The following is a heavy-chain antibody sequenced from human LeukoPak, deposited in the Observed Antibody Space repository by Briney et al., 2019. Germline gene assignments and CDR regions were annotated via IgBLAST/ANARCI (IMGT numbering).Heavy chain of an antibody. CDR2: FSGSGGST. CDR3: VRGADTGYSSDS. V-gene: IGHV3-23*01. J-gene: IGHJ4*02. D-gene: IGHD3-9*01. CDR1: GFTFSSYA. Sequence: GGSLRLSCAASGFTFSSYAMSWVRQAPGKGLECISGFSGSGGSTYYADSVKGRFTISRDNAENTLYLQMNSLRVEDTAVYYCVRGADTGYSSDSWGQGTLVTVSS.